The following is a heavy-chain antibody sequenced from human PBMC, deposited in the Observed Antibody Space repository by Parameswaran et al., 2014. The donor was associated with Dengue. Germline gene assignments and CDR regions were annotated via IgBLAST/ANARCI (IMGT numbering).Heavy chain of an antibody. CDR2: ISSSGTTI. V-gene: IGHV3-11*01. CDR3: ARGQTRYY. Sequence: VRQAPGKGLEWISYISSSGTTIHYADSVKGRFTISRDNAKNSLYLQMNSLRAEDTAVYYCARGQTRYYWGQGTLVTVSS. J-gene: IGHJ4*02.